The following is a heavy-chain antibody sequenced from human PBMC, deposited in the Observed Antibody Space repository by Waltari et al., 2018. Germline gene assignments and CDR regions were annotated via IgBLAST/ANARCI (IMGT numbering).Heavy chain of an antibody. CDR3: AKGRVVPAAPDY. J-gene: IGHJ4*02. Sequence: QVQLVESGGGVVQPGRSLRLSCAASGFTFSSNGMHWVRQAPGWGLEWVAVISCDGNSKYYGDSVQGRFTISRDNPKDTLYLRMNSLRAEDTAVYYCAKGRVVPAAPDYWGQGTLVTVSS. CDR1: GFTFSSNG. D-gene: IGHD2-2*01. CDR2: ISCDGNSK. V-gene: IGHV3-30*18.